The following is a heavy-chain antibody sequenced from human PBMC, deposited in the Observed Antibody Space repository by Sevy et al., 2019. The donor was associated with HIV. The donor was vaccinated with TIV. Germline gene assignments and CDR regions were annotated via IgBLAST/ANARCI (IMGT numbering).Heavy chain of an antibody. Sequence: SETLSLTCTVSGGSVSSGSYYWSWIRQPPGKGLEWIGYIYYSGSTNYNPSLKSRVTISVDTSKNQVSLKLSSVTAADTAVYYCARGGEYCGGDCYSASPQYYFDYWGQGTLVTVSS. CDR3: ARGGEYCGGDCYSASPQYYFDY. CDR1: GGSVSSGSYY. D-gene: IGHD2-21*02. CDR2: IYYSGST. V-gene: IGHV4-61*01. J-gene: IGHJ4*02.